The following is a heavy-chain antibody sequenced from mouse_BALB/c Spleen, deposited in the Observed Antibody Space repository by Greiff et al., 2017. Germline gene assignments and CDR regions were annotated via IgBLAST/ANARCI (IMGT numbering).Heavy chain of an antibody. J-gene: IGHJ2*01. Sequence: DVKLVESGGDLVKPGGSLKLSCAASGFTFSSYGMSWVRQTPDKRLEWVATISSGGSYTYYPDSVKGRFTISRDNAKNTLYLQMSSLKSEDTAMYYCASWDYWGQGTTLTVSS. CDR2: ISSGGSYT. CDR3: ASWDY. V-gene: IGHV5-6*02. CDR1: GFTFSSYG.